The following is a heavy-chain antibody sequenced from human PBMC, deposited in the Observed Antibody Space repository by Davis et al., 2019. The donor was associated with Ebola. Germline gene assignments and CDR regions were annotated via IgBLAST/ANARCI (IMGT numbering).Heavy chain of an antibody. J-gene: IGHJ5*02. V-gene: IGHV3-7*01. CDR2: IKQDGSEK. Sequence: PGGSLRLSCAASGFTFSSYWMSWVRQAPGKGLEWVANIKQDGSEKYYVDSVKGRFTISRDNAKNSLYLQMNSLRAEDTAVYYCARDGSSSSGWFDPWGQGTLVTVSS. D-gene: IGHD6-6*01. CDR3: ARDGSSSSGWFDP. CDR1: GFTFSSYW.